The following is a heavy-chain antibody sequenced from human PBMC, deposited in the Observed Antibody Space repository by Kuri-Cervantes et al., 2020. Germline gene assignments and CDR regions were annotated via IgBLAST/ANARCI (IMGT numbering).Heavy chain of an antibody. Sequence: GGSLRLSCAASGFTFSSYAMHWVRQAPGKGLEWVAVISYDGSNKYHADSVKGRFTISRDNSKNTLYLQMNSLRAEDTAVYYCAKFLEWLSSFDCWGQGTLVTVSS. V-gene: IGHV3-30*07. CDR3: AKFLEWLSSFDC. CDR2: ISYDGSNK. CDR1: GFTFSSYA. J-gene: IGHJ4*02. D-gene: IGHD3-3*01.